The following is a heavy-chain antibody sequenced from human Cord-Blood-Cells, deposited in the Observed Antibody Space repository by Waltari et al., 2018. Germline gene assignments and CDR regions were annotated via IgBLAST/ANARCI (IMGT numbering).Heavy chain of an antibody. CDR2: IIPIFGTA. CDR1: GGTFSSYA. CDR3: ARVRYYDSSGYYYYFDY. J-gene: IGHJ4*02. D-gene: IGHD3-22*01. V-gene: IGHV1-69*01. Sequence: QAQLVQSGAVVMKSGSSLKVSCKASGGTFSSYATSWVRQAPGQGLEWMGGIIPIFGTANYAQKFQGRVTITADESTSTAYMELSSLRSEDTAVYYCARVRYYDSSGYYYYFDYWGQGTLVTVSS.